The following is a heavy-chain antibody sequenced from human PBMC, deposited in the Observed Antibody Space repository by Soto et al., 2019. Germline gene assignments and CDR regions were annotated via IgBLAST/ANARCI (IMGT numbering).Heavy chain of an antibody. Sequence: QVQLVQSGAEVKKPGASVKVSCKASGYTFTSYYMHWVRQAPGQGLEWMGIINPSGGSTTYAQKFPGRVTLTRDTSTSTVYMELSSLRSEDTAVYYCSRVGGYSYGGVDYWGQGTLVTVSS. V-gene: IGHV1-46*01. CDR1: GYTFTSYY. J-gene: IGHJ4*02. CDR3: SRVGGYSYGGVDY. D-gene: IGHD5-18*01. CDR2: INPSGGST.